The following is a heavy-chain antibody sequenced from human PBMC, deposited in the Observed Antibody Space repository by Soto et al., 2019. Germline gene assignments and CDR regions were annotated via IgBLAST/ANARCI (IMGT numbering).Heavy chain of an antibody. CDR1: GGSFSGYY. D-gene: IGHD3-3*01. Sequence: PSETLSLTCAVYGGSFSGYYWSWIRQPPGKGLEWIGEINHSGSTNYNPSLKSRVTISVDTSKNQFSLKLSSVTAADTAVYYCARLRAYYDFWSGYSADYWGQGTLVTVS. J-gene: IGHJ4*02. V-gene: IGHV4-34*01. CDR2: INHSGST. CDR3: ARLRAYYDFWSGYSADY.